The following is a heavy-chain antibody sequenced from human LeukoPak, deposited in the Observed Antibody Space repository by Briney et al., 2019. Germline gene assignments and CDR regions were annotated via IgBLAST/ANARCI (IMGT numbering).Heavy chain of an antibody. CDR2: ISSSSSYI. Sequence: GGSLRLSCAASGFPFSSYSINWVRQAPGKGLEWVSSISSSSSYIYYADSVKGRFTISRDNAKNSLYLQMNSLRAEDTAVYYCARIAVAGQIDYWGQGTLVTVSS. CDR3: ARIAVAGQIDY. V-gene: IGHV3-21*01. CDR1: GFPFSSYS. D-gene: IGHD6-19*01. J-gene: IGHJ4*02.